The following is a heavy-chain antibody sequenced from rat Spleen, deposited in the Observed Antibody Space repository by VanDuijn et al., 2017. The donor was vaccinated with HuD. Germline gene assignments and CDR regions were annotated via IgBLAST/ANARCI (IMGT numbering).Heavy chain of an antibody. CDR3: ARGGFFRY. CDR1: GFTFSNYG. Sequence: EVQLVESGGDLVQPGRSLKLSCAASGFTFSNYGMAWVRQAPTKGLEWVATISSDCSRTYYRDSVEGRFNNSSDKAKSTLYLQMNSLRSEDTATYYCARGGFFRYWGQGVMVTVSS. V-gene: IGHV5-29*01. CDR2: ISSDCSRT. D-gene: IGHD1-6*01. J-gene: IGHJ2*01.